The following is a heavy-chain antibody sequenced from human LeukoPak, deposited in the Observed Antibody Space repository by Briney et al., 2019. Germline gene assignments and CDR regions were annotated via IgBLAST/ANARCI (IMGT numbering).Heavy chain of an antibody. CDR2: LSGSGGST. D-gene: IGHD1-26*01. CDR1: GFTFSSYA. V-gene: IGHV3-23*01. CDR3: AKSLHIVGASYYFDY. J-gene: IGHJ4*02. Sequence: GGSLRLSCAASGFTFSSYAMSWVRQAPGKGLEWVSALSGSGGSTYYADSVKGRFTLSRDNSKNTLYLQINRLRAEDTAVYYCAKSLHIVGASYYFDYWGQGTLVTVSS.